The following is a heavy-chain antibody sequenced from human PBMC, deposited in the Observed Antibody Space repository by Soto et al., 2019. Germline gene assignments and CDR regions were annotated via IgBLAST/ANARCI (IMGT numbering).Heavy chain of an antibody. J-gene: IGHJ5*02. CDR1: GGSISSGGYY. Sequence: QVQLQESGPGLVKPSQTLSLTCTVSGGSISSGGYYWSWIRQHPGKGLEWIGYIYYSGSTYYNPSLKSRVTISVDTSKNQFSLKLSSVTAADTAVYYCARALRDIVLVPAAIGWFGPWGQGTLVTVSS. V-gene: IGHV4-31*03. CDR2: IYYSGST. CDR3: ARALRDIVLVPAAIGWFGP. D-gene: IGHD2-2*01.